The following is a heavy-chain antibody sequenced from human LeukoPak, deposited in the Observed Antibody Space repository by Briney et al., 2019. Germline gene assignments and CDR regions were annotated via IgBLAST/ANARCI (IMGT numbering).Heavy chain of an antibody. CDR3: ARLRYGMDV. D-gene: IGHD3-16*01. CDR1: GGSISSYY. Sequence: SETLSLTCTVSGGSISSYYWSWIRQPPGKGLGWIGYIYYSGSTNYNPSLKSRVTISVDTSKNQFSLKLSSVTAADTAVYYCARLRYGMDVWGQGTTVTVSS. CDR2: IYYSGST. J-gene: IGHJ6*02. V-gene: IGHV4-59*01.